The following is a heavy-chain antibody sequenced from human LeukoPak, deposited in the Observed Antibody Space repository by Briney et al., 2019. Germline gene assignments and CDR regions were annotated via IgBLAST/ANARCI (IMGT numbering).Heavy chain of an antibody. Sequence: GGSLRLSCAASGFTFSTYYMNWVRQAPGKGLECVSFITGSSSYIYYTDSVKGRFTISRDNAKNSLFLQMNSLRDEDTAVYYCASGFSSSPYFDYWGQGTLVTVSS. D-gene: IGHD6-6*01. CDR3: ASGFSSSPYFDY. CDR1: GFTFSTYY. J-gene: IGHJ4*02. V-gene: IGHV3-21*01. CDR2: ITGSSSYI.